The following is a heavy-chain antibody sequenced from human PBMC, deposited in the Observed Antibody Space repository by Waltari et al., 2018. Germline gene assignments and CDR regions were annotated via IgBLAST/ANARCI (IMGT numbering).Heavy chain of an antibody. V-gene: IGHV4-61*02. D-gene: IGHD5-12*01. CDR1: GGSISSGSYY. J-gene: IGHJ6*03. CDR2: IYTSGST. CDR3: ARESGVATIHYYMDV. Sequence: QVQLQESGPGLVKPSQTLSLTCTVSGGSISSGSYYWSWIRQPAGKGLEWIGRIYTSGSTSYNPSLESRVTISVDTSKNQFSRKLSSVTAADTAVYYCARESGVATIHYYMDVWGKGTTVTVSS.